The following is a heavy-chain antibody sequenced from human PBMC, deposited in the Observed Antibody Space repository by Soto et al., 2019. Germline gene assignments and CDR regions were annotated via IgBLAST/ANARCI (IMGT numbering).Heavy chain of an antibody. J-gene: IGHJ4*02. CDR3: ARRSSGWYFDY. CDR2: ISGSGGST. CDR1: GLTFRSYW. Sequence: PGGSLRLSCAASGLTFRSYWMHWVRQAPGKGLVWVSAISGSGGSTYYADSVKGRFTISRDNSKNTLYLQMNSLRAEDTAVYYCARRSSGWYFDYWGQGTLVTVSS. V-gene: IGHV3-23*01. D-gene: IGHD6-19*01.